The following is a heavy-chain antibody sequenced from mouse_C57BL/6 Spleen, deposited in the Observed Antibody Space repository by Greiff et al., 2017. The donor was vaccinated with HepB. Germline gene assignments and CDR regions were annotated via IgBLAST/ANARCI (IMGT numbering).Heavy chain of an antibody. J-gene: IGHJ2*01. Sequence: QVQLQHSGAELVRPGASVTLSCKASGYTFTDYEMHWVKQTPVHGLEWIGAIDPETGGTAYNQKFKGKAILTADKSSSTAYMELRSLTSEDSAVYYCTREGIISRKDWGQGTTLTVSS. CDR3: TREGIISRKD. V-gene: IGHV1-15*01. CDR2: IDPETGGT. CDR1: GYTFTDYE.